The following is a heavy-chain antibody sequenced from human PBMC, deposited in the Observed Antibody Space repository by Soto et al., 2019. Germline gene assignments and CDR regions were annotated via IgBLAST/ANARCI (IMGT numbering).Heavy chain of an antibody. CDR1: GFTFSSYW. V-gene: IGHV3-74*01. J-gene: IGHJ4*02. Sequence: GAALRLSCAASGFTFSSYWMHWVRQAPGKGLVWVSRINSDGSSTSYADSVKGRFTISRDNAKNTLYLQMNSLRAEDTAVYYCTKGYCSSTSCPPSDYWGQGTLVTVSS. CDR3: TKGYCSSTSCPPSDY. CDR2: INSDGSST. D-gene: IGHD2-2*01.